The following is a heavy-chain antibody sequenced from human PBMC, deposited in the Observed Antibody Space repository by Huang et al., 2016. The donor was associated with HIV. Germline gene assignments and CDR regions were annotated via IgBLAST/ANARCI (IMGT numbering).Heavy chain of an antibody. V-gene: IGHV1-69*13. CDR2: IIPSFGTA. D-gene: IGHD3-16*02. CDR1: GGTFNNYA. CDR3: ASGLSLVYYLYYMDV. J-gene: IGHJ6*03. Sequence: QVQLVQSGAEVKKPGSSVKVSCKASGGTFNNYAFSWVRQAPGQGLEWMGGIIPSFGTANCAQKFQDRVTITADESTSTAYMELSSLRSEDTAIYYCASGLSLVYYLYYMDVWGKGTTVTVSS.